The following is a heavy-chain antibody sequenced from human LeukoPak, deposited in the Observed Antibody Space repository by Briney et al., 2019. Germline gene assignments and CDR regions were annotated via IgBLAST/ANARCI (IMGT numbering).Heavy chain of an antibody. J-gene: IGHJ4*02. Sequence: PSETLSLTCTVSGGSISSYYWGWIRQPPGKGLEWIGYIYYTGSTNCNPSLRSRVTISADSSKNQFSLKVNSVTAADTAVYYCARGDDFGSGLGDWGQGTLVTVSS. V-gene: IGHV4-59*01. CDR2: IYYTGST. CDR3: ARGDDFGSGLGD. D-gene: IGHD3-10*01. CDR1: GGSISSYY.